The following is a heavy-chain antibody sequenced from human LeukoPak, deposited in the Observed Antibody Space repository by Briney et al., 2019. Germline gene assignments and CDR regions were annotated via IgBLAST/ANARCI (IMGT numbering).Heavy chain of an antibody. CDR2: ISAYNGNT. D-gene: IGHD3-3*01. Sequence: ASVRVSCKASGYTFTNYGIIWVRQAPGRGLEWMGWISAYNGNTKYAQKLQGRVTMTTDTSTSTAYMELSSLRSEDTAVYFCATSVDGLVTIRTYFEHWGQGTPVTVSS. V-gene: IGHV1-18*01. CDR1: GYTFTNYG. CDR3: ATSVDGLVTIRTYFEH. J-gene: IGHJ4*02.